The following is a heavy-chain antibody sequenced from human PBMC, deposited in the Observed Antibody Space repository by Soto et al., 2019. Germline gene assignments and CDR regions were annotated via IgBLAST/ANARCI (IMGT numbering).Heavy chain of an antibody. J-gene: IGHJ3*02. CDR1: GGSFSGYY. D-gene: IGHD6-13*01. V-gene: IGHV4-34*01. CDR2: INHSGST. Sequence: SETLSLTCAVYGGSFSGYYWSWIRQPPGKGLEGIGEINHSGSTNYNPSLKSRVTISVDTSKNQFSLKLSSVTAADTAVYYCARMRYSSSWPWDAFDIWGQGTMVT. CDR3: ARMRYSSSWPWDAFDI.